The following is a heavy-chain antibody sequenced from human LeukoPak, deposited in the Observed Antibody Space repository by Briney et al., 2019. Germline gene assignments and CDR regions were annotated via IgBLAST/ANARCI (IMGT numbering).Heavy chain of an antibody. V-gene: IGHV4-34*01. D-gene: IGHD3-10*01. CDR2: IYHSGST. J-gene: IGHJ4*02. Sequence: SETLSLTCAVYGGSFSGYYWSWIRQPPGKGLEWIGEIYHSGSTNYNPSLKSRVTISVDKSKNQFSLKLSSVTAADTAVYYCASTTVRGAMDYWGQGTLVTVSS. CDR3: ASTTVRGAMDY. CDR1: GGSFSGYY.